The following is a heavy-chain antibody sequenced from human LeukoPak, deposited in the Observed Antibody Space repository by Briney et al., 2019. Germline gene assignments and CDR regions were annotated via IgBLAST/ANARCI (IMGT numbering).Heavy chain of an antibody. CDR2: ISYDGSNK. D-gene: IGHD3-10*01. Sequence: PGRSLRLSCAAPGFTFSSYAMHWVRQAPGKGLEWVAVISYDGSNKYYADSVKGRFTISRDNSKNTLYLQMNSLRAEDTAVYYCARESYRFGEFYFDYWGQGTLVTVSS. V-gene: IGHV3-30*04. J-gene: IGHJ4*02. CDR3: ARESYRFGEFYFDY. CDR1: GFTFSSYA.